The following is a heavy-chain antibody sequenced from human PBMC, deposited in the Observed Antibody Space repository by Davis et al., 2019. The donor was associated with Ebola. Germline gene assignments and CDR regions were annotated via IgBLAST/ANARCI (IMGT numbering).Heavy chain of an antibody. CDR1: GGSTSTYH. CDR2: IYGSGSA. Sequence: PSETLSLTCTVSGGSTSTYHWTWIRQPAGKGLEWIGRIYGSGSANYNPSLKSRVTMSVDTSKNQFSLQLSSVTAGDTAVYFCAGGDYSAYWGYCLDSWGQGTLVTVSS. J-gene: IGHJ4*02. CDR3: AGGDYSAYWGYCLDS. V-gene: IGHV4-4*07. D-gene: IGHD3-22*01.